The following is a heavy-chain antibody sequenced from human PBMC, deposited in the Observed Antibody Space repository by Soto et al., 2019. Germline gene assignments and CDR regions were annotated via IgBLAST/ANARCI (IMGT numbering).Heavy chain of an antibody. Sequence: SETLSLTCAVSGGSISSGGYSCTWIRQPPGKGLEWIGTIYYSGAAYYNPSLQSRVTISVDTSSNQFSMKLNSVTAADTAVYYCTDMLGQWLPRDWGQGTVVTVS. J-gene: IGHJ4*02. CDR3: TDMLGQWLPRD. CDR2: IYYSGAA. D-gene: IGHD6-19*01. CDR1: GGSISSGGYS. V-gene: IGHV4-30-2*03.